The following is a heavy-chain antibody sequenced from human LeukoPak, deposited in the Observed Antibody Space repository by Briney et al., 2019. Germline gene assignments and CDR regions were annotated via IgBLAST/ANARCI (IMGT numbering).Heavy chain of an antibody. CDR1: GDSIDSYY. CDR2: IYYRGTT. CDR3: ARLPRYGGYDHFDY. V-gene: IGHV4-59*12. Sequence: SETLSLTCTVSGDSIDSYYLSWIRQPPGKGLEWIGYIYYRGTTNYNPFLKSRVTISVDTSKNQFSLKLNSVTAADTAVYYCARLPRYGGYDHFDYWGQGILVIVSS. J-gene: IGHJ4*02. D-gene: IGHD5-12*01.